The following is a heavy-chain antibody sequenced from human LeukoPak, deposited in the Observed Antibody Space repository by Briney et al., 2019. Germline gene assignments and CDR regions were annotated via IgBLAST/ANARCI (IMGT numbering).Heavy chain of an antibody. CDR2: IIPILGIA. CDR3: ARDNRNIVVVPAAIPRYYGMDV. Sequence: ASVKVSCKASGGTFSSYAISWVRQAPGQGLEWMGRIIPILGIAIYAQKFQGRVTITADKSTSTAYMELSSLRSEDTAVYYCARDNRNIVVVPAAIPRYYGMDVWGQGTTVTVSS. V-gene: IGHV1-69*04. CDR1: GGTFSSYA. J-gene: IGHJ6*02. D-gene: IGHD2-2*01.